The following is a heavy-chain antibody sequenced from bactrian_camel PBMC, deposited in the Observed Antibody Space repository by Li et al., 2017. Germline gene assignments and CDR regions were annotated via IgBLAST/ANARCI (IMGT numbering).Heavy chain of an antibody. D-gene: IGHD3*01. Sequence: QVQLVESGGGSVQAGGSLRLSCEASVYTYNSYCMGWFRQAPGKEREALATIDTRGIPAYADSVKGRFTISQDNDNTLYLQMNSLKPEDSAMYFCAADTTIGINGRCALLYSGRPKYWGQGTQVTVS. J-gene: IGHJ4*01. V-gene: IGHV3S55*01. CDR3: AADTTIGINGRCALLYSGRPKY. CDR2: IDTRGIP. CDR1: VYTYNSYC.